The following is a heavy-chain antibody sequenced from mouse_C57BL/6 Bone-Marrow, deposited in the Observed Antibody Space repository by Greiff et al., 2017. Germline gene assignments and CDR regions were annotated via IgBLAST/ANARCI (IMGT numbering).Heavy chain of an antibody. J-gene: IGHJ3*01. CDR2: IYPRSGNT. Sequence: VQLQQSGAELARPGASVKLSCKASGYTFTSYGISWVKQRTGQGLEWIGEIYPRSGNTYYNEKFKGKATLTADKSSSTAYMELRSLTSEDSAVYFCAREVRWLLRAWFAYWGQGTLVTVSA. V-gene: IGHV1-81*01. D-gene: IGHD2-3*01. CDR3: AREVRWLLRAWFAY. CDR1: GYTFTSYG.